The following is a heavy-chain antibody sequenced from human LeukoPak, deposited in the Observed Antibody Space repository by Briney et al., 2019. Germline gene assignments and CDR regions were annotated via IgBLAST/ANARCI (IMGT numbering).Heavy chain of an antibody. CDR1: GVSISTYY. D-gene: IGHD3-10*01. V-gene: IGHV4-59*01. CDR3: AREANYYGSGSYFEGTFDY. Sequence: SETLSLTCTVSGVSISTYYWSWIRQPPGKGLERIGYIYSSGTTNYNPTLKSRVTISIDTSKSEFSLRLTSVTAADTAVYYCAREANYYGSGSYFEGTFDYWGQGSLVTVSS. CDR2: IYSSGTT. J-gene: IGHJ4*02.